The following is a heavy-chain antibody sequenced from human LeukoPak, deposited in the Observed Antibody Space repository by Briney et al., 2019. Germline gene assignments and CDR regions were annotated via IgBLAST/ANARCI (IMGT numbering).Heavy chain of an antibody. D-gene: IGHD1-26*01. Sequence: PGVSLRLSCAASGFTFSSYAMSWVRQAPGKGLEWVSAISGSGGSTYYADSVKGRFTISRDNSKNTLYLQMNSLRAEDTAVYYCAKDPLVGATTGGNFDYWGQGTLVTVSS. J-gene: IGHJ4*02. CDR3: AKDPLVGATTGGNFDY. V-gene: IGHV3-23*01. CDR2: ISGSGGST. CDR1: GFTFSSYA.